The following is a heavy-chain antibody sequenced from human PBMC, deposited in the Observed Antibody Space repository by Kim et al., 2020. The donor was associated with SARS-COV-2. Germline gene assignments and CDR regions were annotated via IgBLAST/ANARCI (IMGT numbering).Heavy chain of an antibody. CDR1: GFTFADFN. V-gene: IGHV3-49*04. CDR3: TRDLLP. CDR2: IKSETYGGTT. Sequence: GGSLRLSCEASGFTFADFNMSWVRQPPGKGLEWVGYIKSETYGGTTEYAASVKGRFIISRDDSKNIAYLQMNRLKSEDTGVYFCTRDLLPRGQGTLVTVS. J-gene: IGHJ4*02.